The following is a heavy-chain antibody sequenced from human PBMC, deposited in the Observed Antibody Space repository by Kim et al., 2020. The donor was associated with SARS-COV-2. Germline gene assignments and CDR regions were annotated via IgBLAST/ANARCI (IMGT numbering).Heavy chain of an antibody. Sequence: GGSLRLSCAASGFTFSAYDMSWVRQAPGKGLEWVSYISSSGSSTYYADSVKGRFTISSDNTKNLLYLQMNSRTGEDTAVYYWAKEVGSGRSYYFDYWCQG. CDR1: GFTFSAYD. V-gene: IGHV3-11*01. D-gene: IGHD1-26*01. J-gene: IGHJ4*02. CDR2: ISSSGSST. CDR3: AKEVGSGRSYYFDY.